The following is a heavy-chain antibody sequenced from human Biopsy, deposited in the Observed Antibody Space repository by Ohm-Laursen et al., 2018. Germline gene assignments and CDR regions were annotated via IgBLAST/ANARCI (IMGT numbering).Heavy chain of an antibody. CDR2: SIPILGTG. Sequence: ASVKVSCKAPEGTFSSYGVNWVRQAPGQGLEWLGGSIPILGTGNYAQKFQDRVTVAADTSMSTATMELRSLRSDDTAVYYCATKLTGYFHHWGQGTLVIVSS. CDR1: EGTFSSYG. J-gene: IGHJ1*01. CDR3: ATKLTGYFHH. V-gene: IGHV1-69*06. D-gene: IGHD3-9*01.